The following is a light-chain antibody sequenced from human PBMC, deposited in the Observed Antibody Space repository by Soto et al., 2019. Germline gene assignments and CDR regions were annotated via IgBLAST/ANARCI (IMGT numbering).Light chain of an antibody. V-gene: IGKV3-15*01. Sequence: ETVMTQSPATLSLSPGKRATLSCRASQSVSSKLDWYQQKPGQAPRFLIYGASTRATGIPARFRGSGSGTEFTLTIDSLQSEDFAVYYCQQYDDWPPAFGGGTKVEIK. J-gene: IGKJ4*01. CDR1: QSVSSK. CDR3: QQYDDWPPA. CDR2: GAS.